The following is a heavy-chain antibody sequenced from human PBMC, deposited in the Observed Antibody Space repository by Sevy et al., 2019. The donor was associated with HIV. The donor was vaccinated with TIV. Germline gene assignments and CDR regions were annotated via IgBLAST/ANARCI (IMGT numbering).Heavy chain of an antibody. CDR1: GYTFTSYV. Sequence: ASVKVSGKASGYTFTSYVMNWVRQAPGQGLEWMGWINTYTGNPTYARGCTGRFVFSLDTSVSTAYLQISSLKAEDTAVYYCARGECSSSSCYYYYGMDVWGQGATVTVSS. J-gene: IGHJ6*02. D-gene: IGHD2-2*01. CDR2: INTYTGNP. CDR3: ARGECSSSSCYYYYGMDV. V-gene: IGHV7-4-1*02.